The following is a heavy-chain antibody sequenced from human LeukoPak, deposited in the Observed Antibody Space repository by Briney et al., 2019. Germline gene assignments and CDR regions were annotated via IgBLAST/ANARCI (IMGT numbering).Heavy chain of an antibody. D-gene: IGHD6-6*01. CDR2: IYYSGST. CDR3: ARDTSSVSGRYYFDY. V-gene: IGHV4-59*01. J-gene: IGHJ4*02. CDR1: GGSISSYY. Sequence: SETLSLTCTVSGGSISSYYWNWIRQPPGKGLEWIGYIYYSGSTNCNPSLKSRVTISVDTSKNHFSLKLSSVTAADTAVYYCARDTSSVSGRYYFDYWGQGTLVTVSS.